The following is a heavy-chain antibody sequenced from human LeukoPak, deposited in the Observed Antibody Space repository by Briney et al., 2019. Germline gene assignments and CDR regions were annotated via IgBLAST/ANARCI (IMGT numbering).Heavy chain of an antibody. Sequence: PSETLSLTCAVYGGSFSGYYWSWIRQPPGKGLEWMGEINHSGSTNYNPSLKSRVTISVDPSKHQFSLKMSSVTAADTAVYFCARGGPPGYYYDYYMDVWGKGTTVTISS. CDR2: INHSGST. CDR3: ARGGPPGYYYDYYMDV. CDR1: GGSFSGYY. J-gene: IGHJ6*03. V-gene: IGHV4-34*01.